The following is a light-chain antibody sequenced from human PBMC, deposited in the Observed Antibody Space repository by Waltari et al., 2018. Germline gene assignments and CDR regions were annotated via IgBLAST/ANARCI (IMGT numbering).Light chain of an antibody. J-gene: IGLJ2*01. CDR1: TGAVTSGHY. V-gene: IGLV7-46*01. CDR2: DTS. CDR3: LLSYSGARPVV. Sequence: QAVVTQEPSLTVSPGGTVPLTCGSSTGAVTSGHYPYWFPHKPGQAPRTLIYDTSNNHSCAPARFSGALLGGKAALTLSGAQPEDEAEYYCLLSYSGARPVVFGGGTKLTVL.